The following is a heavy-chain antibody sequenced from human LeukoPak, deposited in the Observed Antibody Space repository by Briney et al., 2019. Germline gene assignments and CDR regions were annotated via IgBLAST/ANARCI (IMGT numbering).Heavy chain of an antibody. CDR1: GYTFTNYG. CDR2: ISAYNGNT. Sequence: ASVKVSCKTSGYTFTNYGISWVQQAPGLGLEWMGWISAYNGNTNYAQKVQGRVTMTTDTSTSTAYMELRSLRFDDTAAYYCARDQSVRLLQTSSTYFKHVFAIWGQGSMVTVSS. CDR3: ARDQSVRLLQTSSTYFKHVFAI. V-gene: IGHV1-18*01. D-gene: IGHD6-13*01. J-gene: IGHJ3*02.